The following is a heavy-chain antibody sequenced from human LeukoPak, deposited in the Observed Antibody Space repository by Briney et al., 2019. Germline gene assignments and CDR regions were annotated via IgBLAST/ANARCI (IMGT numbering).Heavy chain of an antibody. V-gene: IGHV4-34*01. CDR2: INHSGST. D-gene: IGHD5-24*01. CDR1: GGSFSGYY. CDR3: ARVPSLPMATRYYFDY. Sequence: SETLSLTCAVYGGSFSGYYWSWIRQPPGKGLEWIGEINHSGSTNYNPSLKSRVTISVDTSKNQFSLKLSSVTAADTAVYYCARVPSLPMATRYYFDYWGQGTLVTVSS. J-gene: IGHJ4*02.